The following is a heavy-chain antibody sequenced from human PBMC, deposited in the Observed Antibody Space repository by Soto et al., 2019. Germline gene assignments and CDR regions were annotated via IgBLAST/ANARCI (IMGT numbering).Heavy chain of an antibody. Sequence: SETLSLTCAVYGGSFSGYYWSWIRQPPGKGLEWIGEINHSGSTNYNPSIKSRVTISVDTSKNQLSLKLSSVTAADTAVYYCARRPGPLYCSGGSCYNSWFDPWGQGTLVTVSS. J-gene: IGHJ5*02. CDR3: ARRPGPLYCSGGSCYNSWFDP. D-gene: IGHD2-15*01. V-gene: IGHV4-34*01. CDR2: INHSGST. CDR1: GGSFSGYY.